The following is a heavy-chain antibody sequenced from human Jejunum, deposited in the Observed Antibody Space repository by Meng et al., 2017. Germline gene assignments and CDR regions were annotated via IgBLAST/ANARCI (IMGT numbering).Heavy chain of an antibody. D-gene: IGHD2-15*01. V-gene: IGHV4-31*03. J-gene: IGHJ4*02. CDR3: AGVGGYCNADGCYMGKDSDY. CDR2: IYYSGST. CDR1: RGSVSSSGYN. Sequence: QIKLPESGPGLVKPSQTLSLPCTVSRGSVSSSGYNWSWIRQHPGKGLEWIGYIYYSGSTHYNPSLKSRVSMSVDTTNNQFSLKLSSVTAADTAVYYCAGVGGYCNADGCYMGKDSDYWGQGTLVTVSS.